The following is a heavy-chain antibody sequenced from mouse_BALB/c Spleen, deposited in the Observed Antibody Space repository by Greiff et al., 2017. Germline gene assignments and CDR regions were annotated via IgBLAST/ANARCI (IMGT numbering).Heavy chain of an antibody. J-gene: IGHJ3*01. CDR3: AREGPPWFAY. V-gene: IGHV5-17*02. Sequence: DVKLVESGGGLVQPGGSRKLSCAASGFTFSSFGMHWVRQAPEKGLEWVAYISSGSSTIYYADTVKGRFTISRDNPKNTLFLQMTSLRSEDTAMYYCAREGPPWFAYWGQGTLVTVSA. CDR1: GFTFSSFG. CDR2: ISSGSSTI.